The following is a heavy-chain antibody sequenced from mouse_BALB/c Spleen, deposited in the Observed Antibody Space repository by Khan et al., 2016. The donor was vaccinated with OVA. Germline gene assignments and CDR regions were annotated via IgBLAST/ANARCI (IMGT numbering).Heavy chain of an antibody. D-gene: IGHD1-1*01. J-gene: IGHJ3*01. CDR2: IYPGSGST. Sequence: QVQLQQSGPELVKPGASVKMSCKVSGYTFTDYVITWVKQRTGQGLEWIGEIYPGSGSTYYNEKFKGKATLTADKSSNTVNMQLRSLTSEDSAVXFCARSYDGAWFAYWGQGTLVTVSA. CDR3: ARSYDGAWFAY. V-gene: IGHV1-77*01. CDR1: GYTFTDYV.